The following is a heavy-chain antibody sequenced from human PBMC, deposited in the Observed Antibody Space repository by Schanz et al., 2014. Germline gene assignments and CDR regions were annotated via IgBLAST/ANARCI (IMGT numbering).Heavy chain of an antibody. V-gene: IGHV3-11*06. Sequence: QVHLVESGGGLVKPGGSLRLSCAASGFTFSDYYMSWIRQAPGKGLEWVSYISHNSHYTNYTDSVKGRFTISRDNAKNSLYLQMNSLRAEDAAVYYCASTYRSGWSIDYWGQGTLVTVSS. CDR2: ISHNSHYT. D-gene: IGHD6-19*01. CDR3: ASTYRSGWSIDY. CDR1: GFTFSDYY. J-gene: IGHJ4*02.